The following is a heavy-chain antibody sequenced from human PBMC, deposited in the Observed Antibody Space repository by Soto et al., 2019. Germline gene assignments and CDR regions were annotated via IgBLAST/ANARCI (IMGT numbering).Heavy chain of an antibody. Sequence: SETLSLTCTVSGGSVSGGSYYWSWVRQPPGKGLEWIGYIYYSGSTNYNPSLKSRVTISVDTSKNQFSLKLSSVTAADTAVYYCARTMVRGENYYGMDVWGQGTTVTVSS. CDR3: ARTMVRGENYYGMDV. V-gene: IGHV4-61*01. CDR1: GGSVSGGSYY. D-gene: IGHD3-10*01. CDR2: IYYSGST. J-gene: IGHJ6*02.